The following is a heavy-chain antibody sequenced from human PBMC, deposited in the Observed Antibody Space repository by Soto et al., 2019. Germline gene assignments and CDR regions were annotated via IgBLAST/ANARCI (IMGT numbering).Heavy chain of an antibody. CDR1: GASISVYS. CDR3: ARVNIPNWFDP. CDR2: IYYSGST. Sequence: PSETLSLTCTVSGASISVYSWSWIRQPPGKGLEWIGYIYYSGSTYYNPSLKSRVTISVDTSKNQFSLKLSSVTAADTAVYYCARVNIPNWFDPWGQGTLVTVSS. D-gene: IGHD2-2*01. V-gene: IGHV4-59*08. J-gene: IGHJ5*02.